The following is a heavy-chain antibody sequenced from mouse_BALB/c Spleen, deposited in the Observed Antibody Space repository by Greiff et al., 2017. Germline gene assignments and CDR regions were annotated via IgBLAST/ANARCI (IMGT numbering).Heavy chain of an antibody. D-gene: IGHD1-2*01. V-gene: IGHV5-6*01. J-gene: IGHJ3*01. CDR3: ARHLHYYGYFAY. CDR1: GFTFSSYG. CDR2: ISSGGSYT. Sequence: EVQGVESGGDLVKPGGSLKLSCAASGFTFSSYGMSWVRQTPDKRLEWVATISSGGSYTYYPDSVKGRFTISRDNAKNTLYLQMSSLKSEDTAMYYCARHLHYYGYFAYWGQGTLVTVSA.